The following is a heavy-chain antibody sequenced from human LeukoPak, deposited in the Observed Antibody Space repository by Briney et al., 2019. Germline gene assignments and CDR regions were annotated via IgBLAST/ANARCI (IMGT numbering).Heavy chain of an antibody. J-gene: IGHJ4*02. D-gene: IGHD3-16*01. CDR2: ISGDGGST. CDR3: AKVQSRGLVY. CDR1: GFTFSSYA. Sequence: GGSLRLSCAASGFTFSSYAMSWVRQAPGKGLEWVSLISGDGGSTYYADSVKGRFTISRDNSKNSLYLQMNSLRTEDTALYYCAKVQSRGLVYWGQGTLVTVSS. V-gene: IGHV3-43*02.